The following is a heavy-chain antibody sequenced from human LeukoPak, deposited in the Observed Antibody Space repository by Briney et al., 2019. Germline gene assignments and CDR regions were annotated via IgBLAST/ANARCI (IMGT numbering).Heavy chain of an antibody. D-gene: IGHD3-22*01. CDR1: GFTFSSYA. Sequence: GGSLRLSCAASGFTFSSYAMSWVRQAPGKGLEWVSAISGSGGSTYYADSVKGRFTISRDNSKNTLYLQMNSLRAEDTAVYYCARVSDDSSGYYYLDYWGQGTLVTVSS. J-gene: IGHJ4*02. V-gene: IGHV3-23*01. CDR3: ARVSDDSSGYYYLDY. CDR2: ISGSGGST.